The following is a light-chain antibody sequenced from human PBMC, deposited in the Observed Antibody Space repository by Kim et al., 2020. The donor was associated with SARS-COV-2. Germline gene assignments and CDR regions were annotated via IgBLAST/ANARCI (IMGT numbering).Light chain of an antibody. Sequence: APGKTATITCGGNNIGSRSVHWYQQKPGQAPVLVVYDDSDRPAGIPERFSGSNSGNTATLTISSVEAGDEADYYCQVWDGGSDHVIFGGGTQLTVL. CDR1: NIGSRS. CDR2: DDS. J-gene: IGLJ2*01. V-gene: IGLV3-21*03. CDR3: QVWDGGSDHVI.